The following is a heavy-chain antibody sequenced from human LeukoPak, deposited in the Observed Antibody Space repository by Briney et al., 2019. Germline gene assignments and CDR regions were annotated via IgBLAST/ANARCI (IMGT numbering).Heavy chain of an antibody. CDR2: IIPILGIA. V-gene: IGHV1-69*02. J-gene: IGHJ4*02. CDR3: ASTGLGMAVAGTGGFGY. CDR1: GGTFSSYT. Sequence: ASVKVSCKASGGTFSSYTISWVRQAPGQGLEWMGRIIPILGIANYAQKFQGRVTITADKSTSTAYMELSSLRSEDTAVYCCASTGLGMAVAGTGGFGYWGQGTLVTVSS. D-gene: IGHD6-19*01.